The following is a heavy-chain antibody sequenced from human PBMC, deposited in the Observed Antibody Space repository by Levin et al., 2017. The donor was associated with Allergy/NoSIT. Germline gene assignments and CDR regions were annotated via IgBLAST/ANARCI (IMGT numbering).Heavy chain of an antibody. CDR3: ARVRGDILSGYYWDF. Sequence: GESLKISCKASGYTFSSYGISWVRQAPGQGLEWMGWISGYNGNTNYAQKIQGRVTMTTDTSTSTVYMELRSLRSDDTAVYYCARVRGDILSGYYWDFWGQGTLVTVSS. J-gene: IGHJ4*02. CDR2: ISGYNGNT. D-gene: IGHD3-9*01. V-gene: IGHV1-18*01. CDR1: GYTFSSYG.